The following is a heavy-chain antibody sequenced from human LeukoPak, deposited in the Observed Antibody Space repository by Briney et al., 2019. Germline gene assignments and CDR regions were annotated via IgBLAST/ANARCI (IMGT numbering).Heavy chain of an antibody. CDR1: GFTFSSYW. J-gene: IGHJ4*02. CDR3: AKDRIAAAGGGPFDY. D-gene: IGHD6-13*01. Sequence: PGGSLRLSCAASGFTFSSYWMHWVRQAPGKGLEWVAVISYDGSNKYYADSVKGRFTISRDNSKNTLYLQMNSLRAEDTAVYYCAKDRIAAAGGGPFDYWGQGTLVTVSS. CDR2: ISYDGSNK. V-gene: IGHV3-30*18.